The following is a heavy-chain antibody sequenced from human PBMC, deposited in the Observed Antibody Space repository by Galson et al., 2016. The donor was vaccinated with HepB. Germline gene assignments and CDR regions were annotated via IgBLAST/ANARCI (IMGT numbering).Heavy chain of an antibody. J-gene: IGHJ6*02. D-gene: IGHD4-17*01. V-gene: IGHV3-13*01. CDR1: GFTLSTYD. CDR3: AKDRVGSLSLFRPPTVTGDNGLDV. CDR2: IGKGGDT. Sequence: SLRLSCAASGFTLSTYDIQWVRQGTGKGLQWVSSIGKGGDTHYLGSVKGRFIISRENAKNSVYLQMNSLRAEDTAVYYCAKDRVGSLSLFRPPTVTGDNGLDVWGQGTTVTVSS.